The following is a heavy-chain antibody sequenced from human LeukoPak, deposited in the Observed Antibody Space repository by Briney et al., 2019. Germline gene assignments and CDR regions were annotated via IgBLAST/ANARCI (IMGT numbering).Heavy chain of an antibody. CDR2: IFTSGST. CDR1: SGSISSFY. J-gene: IGHJ3*02. Sequence: SETLSLTCTVSSGSISSFYWSWIRQPAGKGLEWIGRIFTSGSTNYNPSLKSRVTISVDTSKNQFSLKLSSVTAADTAVYYCARWSSWLAFDIWGQGTMVTVSS. D-gene: IGHD1-26*01. V-gene: IGHV4-4*07. CDR3: ARWSSWLAFDI.